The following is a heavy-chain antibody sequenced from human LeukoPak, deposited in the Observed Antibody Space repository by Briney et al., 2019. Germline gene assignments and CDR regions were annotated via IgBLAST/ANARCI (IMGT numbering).Heavy chain of an antibody. CDR1: GFTFSTYV. CDR2: ISAGAEYI. Sequence: GGSLRLSCAASGFTFSTYVMNWLRQAPGKGLEWVSTISAGAEYIFYADSVKGRFTISRDDSNNALYLQMHSLRAEDTALYYCASGPPFLKYFEYWGQGTLVTVSS. V-gene: IGHV3-23*01. J-gene: IGHJ4*02. D-gene: IGHD3-3*01. CDR3: ASGPPFLKYFEY.